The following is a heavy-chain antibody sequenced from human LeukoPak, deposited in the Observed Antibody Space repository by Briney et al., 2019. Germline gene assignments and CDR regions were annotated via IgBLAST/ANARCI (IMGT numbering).Heavy chain of an antibody. J-gene: IGHJ5*02. CDR1: GGTFSSYA. CDR3: ARYEAAAGNWFNP. Sequence: ASVKVSCKASGGTFSSYAINWVRQAPGQGLEWMGRIIPIFGIANYAQKFQGRVTITADKSTSTAYMELSSLRSEDTAVYYCARYEAAAGNWFNPWGQGTLVTVSS. D-gene: IGHD6-13*01. V-gene: IGHV1-69*04. CDR2: IIPIFGIA.